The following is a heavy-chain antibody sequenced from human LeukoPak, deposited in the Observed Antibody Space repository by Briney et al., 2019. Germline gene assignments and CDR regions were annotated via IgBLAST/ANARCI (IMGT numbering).Heavy chain of an antibody. CDR2: IKHDGSEK. Sequence: GGSLRLSCAASGFTFSRYWMTWVRQAPGKGLEWVANIKHDGSEKYYLDSVKGRFTISRDNAKNSLYLQMNSLRAEDTAVYYCARTIFGVVIRRRGAFDIWGQGTMVTVSS. D-gene: IGHD3-3*01. CDR1: GFTFSRYW. J-gene: IGHJ3*02. V-gene: IGHV3-7*01. CDR3: ARTIFGVVIRRRGAFDI.